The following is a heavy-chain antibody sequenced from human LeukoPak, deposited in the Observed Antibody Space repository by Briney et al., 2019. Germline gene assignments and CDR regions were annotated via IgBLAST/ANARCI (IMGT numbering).Heavy chain of an antibody. Sequence: SETLSLTCTVSGGSISSYYWSWIRQPPGKGLEWIGYIYYSGSTNYNPSLKSRVTISVDTSKNQFSLKLSSVTAADTAVYYCARDMRQLEGYYYYYMDVWGKGTTVTVSS. V-gene: IGHV4-59*12. CDR2: IYYSGST. D-gene: IGHD6-6*01. CDR3: ARDMRQLEGYYYYYMDV. CDR1: GGSISSYY. J-gene: IGHJ6*03.